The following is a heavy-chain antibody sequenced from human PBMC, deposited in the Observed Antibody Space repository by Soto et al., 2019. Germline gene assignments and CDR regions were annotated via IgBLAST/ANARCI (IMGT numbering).Heavy chain of an antibody. CDR1: GGSISSGDYY. V-gene: IGHV4-30-4*01. J-gene: IGHJ5*02. Sequence: QVQLQESGPGLVKPSQTLSLTCTVSGGSISSGDYYWSWISQPPGKGLEWLGYIYYSGSTYYNPSLMCRVTISVATSKNQFSLKLSSVTAADTAVYYCARCAYSNFWFDPWGQGTLVTVSS. CDR3: ARCAYSNFWFDP. D-gene: IGHD4-4*01. CDR2: IYYSGST.